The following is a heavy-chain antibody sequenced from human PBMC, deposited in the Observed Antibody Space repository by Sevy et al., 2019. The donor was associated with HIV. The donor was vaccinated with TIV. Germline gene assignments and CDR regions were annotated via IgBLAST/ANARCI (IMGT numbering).Heavy chain of an antibody. CDR3: AREGCTKPHDY. V-gene: IGHV3-23*01. D-gene: IGHD2-8*01. CDR2: FSFGCGKI. J-gene: IGHJ4*02. CDR1: GFTFSKYS. Sequence: GGSLRLSCAASGFTFSKYSMSWIRQTPGKGLEWVSTFSFGCGKINYADSVQGRFTISRDDSRNTFYLQMNSLRAEDTAIYYSAREGCTKPHDYWGQGTVVTASS.